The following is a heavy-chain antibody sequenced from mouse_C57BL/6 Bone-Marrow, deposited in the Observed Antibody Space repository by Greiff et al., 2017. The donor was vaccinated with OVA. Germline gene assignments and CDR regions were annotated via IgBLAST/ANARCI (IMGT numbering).Heavy chain of an antibody. D-gene: IGHD1-1*01. CDR2: INYDGSST. J-gene: IGHJ2*01. Sequence: EVKLVESEGGLVQPGSSMKLSCTASGFTFSDYYMAWVRQVPEKGLEWVANINYDGSSTYYLDSLKSRFIISRDNAKNILYLQMSSLKSEDTATYYCARENYYGSSLFDYWGQGTTLTVSS. V-gene: IGHV5-16*01. CDR3: ARENYYGSSLFDY. CDR1: GFTFSDYY.